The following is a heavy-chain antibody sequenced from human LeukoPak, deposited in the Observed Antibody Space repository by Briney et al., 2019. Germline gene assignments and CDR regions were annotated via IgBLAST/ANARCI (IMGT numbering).Heavy chain of an antibody. D-gene: IGHD1-26*01. Sequence: GGSLRLSCEASGFIFNSYGMNWVRQALGRGLEWVSSISSTGSYIFYADSVKGRFTISRDDAKNSVYLQMNTLRAEDTGIYYCARSEGGSENYWGQGILVAVSS. V-gene: IGHV3-21*01. CDR2: ISSTGSYI. CDR3: ARSEGGSENY. J-gene: IGHJ4*02. CDR1: GFIFNSYG.